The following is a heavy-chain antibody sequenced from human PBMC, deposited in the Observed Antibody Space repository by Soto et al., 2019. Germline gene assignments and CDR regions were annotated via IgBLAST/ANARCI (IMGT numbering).Heavy chain of an antibody. CDR2: IYYSGTT. V-gene: IGHV4-39*01. D-gene: IGHD5-18*01. CDR1: GGSITSGTHY. J-gene: IGHJ3*02. Sequence: QVQLQESGPGLVKPSEALSLICAVSGGSITSGTHYWGWIRQPPGKGLEWIGSIYYSGTTHYNPSLKSRVTISVDTSKNQFSLKLSSVIAADTAWYYWASTESAYSYGFDAFEMWGQGTLVSVSS. CDR3: ASTESAYSYGFDAFEM.